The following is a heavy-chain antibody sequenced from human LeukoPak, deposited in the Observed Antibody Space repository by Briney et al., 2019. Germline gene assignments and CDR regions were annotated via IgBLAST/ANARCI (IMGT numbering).Heavy chain of an antibody. Sequence: GASVKVSCKASGYTFTDYYVHWVRQAPGQGLEWIGWINPDSGGTNYAQKFQGRVTITRNTSISTAYMELSSLRSEDTAVYYCARGSLEREPDYWGQGTLVTVSS. CDR3: ARGSLEREPDY. J-gene: IGHJ4*02. CDR1: GYTFTDYY. CDR2: INPDSGGT. V-gene: IGHV1-2*02. D-gene: IGHD1-1*01.